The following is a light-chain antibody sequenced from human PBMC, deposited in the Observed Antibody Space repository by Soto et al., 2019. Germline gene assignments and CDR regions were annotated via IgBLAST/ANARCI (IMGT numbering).Light chain of an antibody. CDR1: QSVLYSSNNKNY. V-gene: IGKV4-1*01. Sequence: DIVMTQSPDSLAVSLGERATINCKSSQSVLYSSNNKNYLAWYQQKPGQPPKLLIYWASTRESGVPDRFSGSGSGTDFTLTISSLQAEDVAVYYCHQYYDTPWTFGQGTKVEIE. CDR3: HQYYDTPWT. CDR2: WAS. J-gene: IGKJ1*01.